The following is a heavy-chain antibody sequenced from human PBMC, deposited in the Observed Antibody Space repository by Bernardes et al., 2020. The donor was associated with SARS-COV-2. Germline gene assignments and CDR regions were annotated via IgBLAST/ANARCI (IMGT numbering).Heavy chain of an antibody. CDR1: GFTFDDYT. CDR2: ISWDGGST. J-gene: IGHJ4*02. V-gene: IGHV3-43*01. Sequence: GSLRLSCAASGFTFDDYTIHLVRQAPGKGLEWVSLISWDGGSTYYADSVKGRFTISRDNSKNSLYLQMNSLRTEDTALYYCAKAYSSSSGDPFDYWGQGTLVTVSS. D-gene: IGHD6-6*01. CDR3: AKAYSSSSGDPFDY.